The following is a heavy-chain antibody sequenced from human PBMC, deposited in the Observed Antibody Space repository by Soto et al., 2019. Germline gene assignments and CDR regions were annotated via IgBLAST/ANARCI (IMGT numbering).Heavy chain of an antibody. CDR2: VNHSGST. CDR3: ARGISDYVVVVPAALDV. V-gene: IGHV4-34*01. Sequence: SETLSLTCAVYGVSFSGYCWSWIRQPPGKGLEWIGEVNHSGSTNYNPSLKSRVTIPLDTSKNQFSLKLTSVTAADTAVYYCARGISDYVVVVPAALDVWGQGTTVTVSS. J-gene: IGHJ6*02. D-gene: IGHD2-2*01. CDR1: GVSFSGYC.